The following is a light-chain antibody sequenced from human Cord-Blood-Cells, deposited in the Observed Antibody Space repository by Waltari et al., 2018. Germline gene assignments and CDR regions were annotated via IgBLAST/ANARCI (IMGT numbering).Light chain of an antibody. J-gene: IGLJ2*01. CDR3: QTWGTGIHVV. V-gene: IGLV4-69*01. Sequence: QLVLTQSPSASASLGASVKLTCTLSSGHSSYAIPLHHQQPEKGPRYLMKLNSDGSHSKGDGITDRFSGSSSGAERYLTISSLQSEDEADYYCQTWGTGIHVVFGGGTKLTVL. CDR1: SGHSSYA. CDR2: LNSDGSH.